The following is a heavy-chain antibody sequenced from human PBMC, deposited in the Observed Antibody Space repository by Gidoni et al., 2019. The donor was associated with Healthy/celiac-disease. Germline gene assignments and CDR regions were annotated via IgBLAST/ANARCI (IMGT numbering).Heavy chain of an antibody. Sequence: QLQLVESGGGVFQPGRSLRLSCAASGFTFSSYGMHWVRQAPGKGLEWVAVIWYDGSNKYYEDSVKGRFTISRDNSKKTMYLQMNRMRAEDTAVYYCASSEGATSEAFDYWGQGTLVNVSS. CDR2: IWYDGSNK. J-gene: IGHJ4*02. CDR3: ASSEGATSEAFDY. D-gene: IGHD1-26*01. CDR1: GFTFSSYG. V-gene: IGHV3-33*01.